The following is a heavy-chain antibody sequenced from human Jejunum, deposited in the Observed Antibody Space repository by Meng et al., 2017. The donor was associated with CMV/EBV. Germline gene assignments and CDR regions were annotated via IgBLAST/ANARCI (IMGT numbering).Heavy chain of an antibody. CDR1: GDILNKYG. CDR3: VRPLVWN. CDR2: IVPIFSTT. V-gene: IGHV1-69*01. D-gene: IGHD2-8*01. J-gene: IGHJ1*01. Sequence: VQVVQSGAELKKPGSSVKVSCKASGDILNKYGFTWARQAPGQGLEWMGGIVPIFSTTNYAQKFQGRVTITADESTSTAYMELSSLTSEDTAVYYCVRPLVWNWGQGTLVTASS.